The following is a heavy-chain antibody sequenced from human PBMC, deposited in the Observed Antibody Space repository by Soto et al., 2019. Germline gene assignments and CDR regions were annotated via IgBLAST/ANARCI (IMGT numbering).Heavy chain of an antibody. CDR3: ASRPPAGSGWPTFDY. CDR1: GGSINSTSYY. V-gene: IGHV4-39*01. J-gene: IGHJ4*02. D-gene: IGHD6-19*01. CDR2: VYYSGTT. Sequence: SETLSLTCTVSGGSINSTSYYWDWIRQPPGKGLEWIGSVYYSGTTYYNPSLESRVTISVDTSKNQFSLELTSVTAADTAVYYCASRPPAGSGWPTFDYWGQATLVTVSS.